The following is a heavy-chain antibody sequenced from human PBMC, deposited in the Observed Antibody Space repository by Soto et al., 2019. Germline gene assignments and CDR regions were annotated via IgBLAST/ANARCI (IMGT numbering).Heavy chain of an antibody. J-gene: IGHJ4*02. Sequence: QVQLVQSGAEVKKPGASVKVSCKASGYTFTTYTMHWVRQAPGQSLEWMGWINAGNGNVKYSQKFQGRLTITRDTSASTASMELSSLRSEDTAVYYCAKGYDSRGYTSLDYWGQGTLVSVSS. CDR3: AKGYDSRGYTSLDY. D-gene: IGHD3-22*01. CDR1: GYTFTTYT. V-gene: IGHV1-3*01. CDR2: INAGNGNV.